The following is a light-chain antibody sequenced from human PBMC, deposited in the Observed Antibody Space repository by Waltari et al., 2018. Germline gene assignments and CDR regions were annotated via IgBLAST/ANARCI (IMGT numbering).Light chain of an antibody. V-gene: IGKV3-15*01. Sequence: EIVMTQSPATLSVSPGERATLSCRASQSVSSNLAWYQQKPGQAPRLLIYGASTRATGIPARFSGSGSGTEFTLTISSLQSEDFATYFCQQLSTYPLNFGGGTKVE. J-gene: IGKJ4*01. CDR1: QSVSSN. CDR2: GAS. CDR3: QQLSTYPLN.